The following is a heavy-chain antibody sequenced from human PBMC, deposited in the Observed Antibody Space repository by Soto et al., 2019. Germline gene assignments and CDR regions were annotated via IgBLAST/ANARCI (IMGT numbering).Heavy chain of an antibody. V-gene: IGHV3-15*01. CDR3: TTVSSIAVAGTFYFDY. J-gene: IGHJ4*02. D-gene: IGHD6-19*01. CDR2: IKSKTDGGTT. Sequence: EVQLVESGGGLVKPGGSLRLSCAASGFTFSNAWMSWVRQAPGKGLEWVGRIKSKTDGGTTDYAAPVKGRFTISRDDSKNTLYLHMNSLKTEDTAVYYCTTVSSIAVAGTFYFDYWGQGTLVTVSS. CDR1: GFTFSNAW.